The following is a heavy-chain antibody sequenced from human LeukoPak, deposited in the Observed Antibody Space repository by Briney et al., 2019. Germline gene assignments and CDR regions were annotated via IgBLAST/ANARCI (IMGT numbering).Heavy chain of an antibody. CDR2: ITKYDGRL. J-gene: IGHJ4*02. V-gene: IGHV3-7*03. D-gene: IGHD5-24*01. CDR3: AKDHSADGWPTFEY. Sequence: GGSLRLSCAASGFTFNSYWMSWVRQAPGKGLEWLASITKYDGRLYYADSVRGRFTISRDTSQNELYLQMNSLRVDDSAIYYCAKDHSADGWPTFEYWGRGTLVTVSS. CDR1: GFTFNSYW.